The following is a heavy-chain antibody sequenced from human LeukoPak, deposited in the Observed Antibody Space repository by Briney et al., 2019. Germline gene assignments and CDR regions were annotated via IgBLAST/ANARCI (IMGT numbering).Heavy chain of an antibody. CDR1: GFTFSNYY. V-gene: IGHV3-74*01. CDR2: ISIDGSIT. D-gene: IGHD1-26*01. J-gene: IGHJ4*02. CDR3: ARETEFSGSFFVDY. Sequence: GGSLRLSCAASGFTFSNYYMQWVRQVPGKGLVWVSRISIDGSITSYADPVKGRFTISRDSAKNTLYLQMNSLRAEDTALYYCARETEFSGSFFVDYWGQGTLVTVSS.